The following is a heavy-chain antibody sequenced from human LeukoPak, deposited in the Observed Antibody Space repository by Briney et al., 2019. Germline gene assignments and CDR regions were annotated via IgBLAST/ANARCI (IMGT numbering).Heavy chain of an antibody. D-gene: IGHD1-26*01. CDR3: YCGTYSGFDN. J-gene: IGHJ4*02. CDR2: IKEDGSEK. Sequence: GGSLRLSCAASGFTFSSYWMNWIRQAPGKGLEWVATIKEDGSEKYYVDSVKDRFTISRDNAKNSLYLQMNSLRAEDTAVYYCYCGTYSGFDNWGQGTQVTVSS. CDR1: GFTFSSYW. V-gene: IGHV3-7*01.